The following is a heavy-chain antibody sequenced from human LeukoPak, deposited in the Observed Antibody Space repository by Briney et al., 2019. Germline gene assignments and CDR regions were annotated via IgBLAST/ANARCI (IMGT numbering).Heavy chain of an antibody. D-gene: IGHD6-19*01. CDR3: AKGRGRVAGTWPPHR. CDR2: ISGDGGST. J-gene: IGHJ4*02. V-gene: IGHV3-43*02. Sequence: GGFLRLSCAASGFTFDDYAMHWVRQAPGKGLEWVSLISGDGGSTYYADSVKGRFTTSRDNSKNSLYLQMNSLRTEDTALYYCAKGRGRVAGTWPPHRWGQGTLVTVSS. CDR1: GFTFDDYA.